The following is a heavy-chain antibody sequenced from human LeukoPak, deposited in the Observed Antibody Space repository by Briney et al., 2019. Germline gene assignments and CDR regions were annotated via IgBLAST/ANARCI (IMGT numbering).Heavy chain of an antibody. V-gene: IGHV4-4*02. CDR2: IYHSGST. CDR1: GGSISSSNW. Sequence: SGTLSLTCAVSGGSISSSNWWSWVRQPPGKGLEWIGEIYHSGSTNYNPSLKSRVTISVDKSKNQFSLKLSSVTAADTAVYYCARLLTGVYDYFDYWGQGTLVTVSS. CDR3: ARLLTGVYDYFDY. D-gene: IGHD7-27*01. J-gene: IGHJ4*02.